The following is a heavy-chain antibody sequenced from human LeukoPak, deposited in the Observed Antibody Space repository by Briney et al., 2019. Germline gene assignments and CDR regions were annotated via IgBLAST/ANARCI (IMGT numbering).Heavy chain of an antibody. J-gene: IGHJ6*02. CDR1: GFTFSSYW. CDR2: IKQDGSEK. D-gene: IGHD4-23*01. CDR3: ARDGDDYGGNNKAYYYYGMDV. Sequence: GGSLRLSCAASGFTFSSYWMSWVRQAPGKGLEWVANIKQDGSEKYYVDSVKGRFTISRDNAKNSLYLQMNSLRAEDTAVYYCARDGDDYGGNNKAYYYYGMDVWGQGTTVTVSS. V-gene: IGHV3-7*01.